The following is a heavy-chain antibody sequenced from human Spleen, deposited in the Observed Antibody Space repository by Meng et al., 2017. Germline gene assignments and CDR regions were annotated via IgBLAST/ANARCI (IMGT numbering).Heavy chain of an antibody. J-gene: IGHJ6*02. D-gene: IGHD5-24*01. CDR3: ARSKDPSRNYYYYGMDV. V-gene: IGHV3-33*01. CDR1: GFTFSSYG. Sequence: GESLKISCAASGFTFSSYGMHWVRQAPGKGLEWVALVWYGGGNSYYADSVKGRFTISGDNSKNTLYLQMDSLRADDTAVYYCARSKDPSRNYYYYGMDVWGQGTTVTVSS. CDR2: VWYGGGNS.